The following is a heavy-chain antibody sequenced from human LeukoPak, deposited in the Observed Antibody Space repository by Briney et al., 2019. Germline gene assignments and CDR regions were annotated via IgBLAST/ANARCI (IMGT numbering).Heavy chain of an antibody. CDR1: GFTFSSYA. CDR3: AKVSAYGDYYYYYYMDV. V-gene: IGHV3-23*01. D-gene: IGHD4-17*01. CDR2: ISGSGGST. J-gene: IGHJ6*03. Sequence: GGSLRLSCAASGFTFSSYAMSWVRQAPGKGLEWVSAISGSGGSTYYADSVKGRFTISRDNSKNTLYLQMNSLRAEDTAVYYCAKVSAYGDYYYYYYMDVWGKGTTVTVSS.